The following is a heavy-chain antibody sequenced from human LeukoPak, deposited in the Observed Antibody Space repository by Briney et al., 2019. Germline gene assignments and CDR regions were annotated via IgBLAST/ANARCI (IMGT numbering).Heavy chain of an antibody. CDR1: GYTFTDYI. V-gene: IGHV1-2*02. Sequence: GASVQVSCKASGYTFTDYIMHWVRQAPGQGLEWMGWINPKSGGTNYARKFQGRVTMTRDTSISTAYMDLSRLTSDDTAVYYCARRAAAGRCFDYWGQGTLVTVSS. CDR3: ARRAAAGRCFDY. J-gene: IGHJ4*02. CDR2: INPKSGGT. D-gene: IGHD6-13*01.